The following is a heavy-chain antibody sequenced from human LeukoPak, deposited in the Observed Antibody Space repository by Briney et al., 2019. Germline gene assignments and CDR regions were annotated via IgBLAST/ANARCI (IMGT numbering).Heavy chain of an antibody. Sequence: GGSLRLSCAASGFTFSTYAMSWVRQAPGKGLEWVSGLSGSGSSAYYADSVKGRFTISRDNSKNTLYLQMNSLRAEDTAVYYCARAGVGSSFVGFDYWGQGTLVTVSS. CDR3: ARAGVGSSFVGFDY. CDR2: LSGSGSSA. V-gene: IGHV3-23*01. CDR1: GFTFSTYA. J-gene: IGHJ4*02. D-gene: IGHD6-13*01.